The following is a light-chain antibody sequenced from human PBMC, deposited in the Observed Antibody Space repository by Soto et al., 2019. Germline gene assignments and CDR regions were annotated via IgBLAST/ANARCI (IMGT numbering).Light chain of an antibody. CDR1: QSVSSTY. CDR3: QQYDNSLYT. V-gene: IGKV3-20*01. J-gene: IGKJ2*01. CDR2: GAS. Sequence: EIVLTQSPGTLSLSPGERATLSCRASQSVSSTYLAWYQQKPGQPPRLLIYGASSRATGIPDRFSGSGSGTDFTLTISRLEPEDFAVYYCQQYDNSLYTFGQGTKLEIK.